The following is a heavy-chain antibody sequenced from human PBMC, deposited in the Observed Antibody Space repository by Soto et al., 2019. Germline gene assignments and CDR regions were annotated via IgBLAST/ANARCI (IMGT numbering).Heavy chain of an antibody. CDR1: GYTFTGYY. J-gene: IGHJ3*02. V-gene: IGHV1-2*04. Sequence: GASVKVSCKASGYTFTGYYMHWVRQAPGQGLEWMGWINPNSGGTNYAQKFQGWVTMTRDTSISTAYMELSRLRSDDTAVYYCARGYCSGCSCYSSPLYDAFESWGQGTMVTVSS. D-gene: IGHD2-15*01. CDR2: INPNSGGT. CDR3: ARGYCSGCSCYSSPLYDAFES.